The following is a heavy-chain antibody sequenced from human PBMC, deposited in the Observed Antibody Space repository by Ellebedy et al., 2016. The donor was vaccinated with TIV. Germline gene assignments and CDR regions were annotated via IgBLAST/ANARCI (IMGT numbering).Heavy chain of an antibody. J-gene: IGHJ4*02. CDR3: AREAYYGSGKPNPLAY. D-gene: IGHD3-10*01. CDR2: TFYRSQWHT. Sequence: SQTISLTCXISGDIVSSNSAAWNWIRQSPSRGLEWLGRTFYRSQWHTDYADSVKSRITISPDTSKNQFSLQLNSVTPEDTAVYYCAREAYYGSGKPNPLAYWGQGTLVTVSS. V-gene: IGHV6-1*01. CDR1: GDIVSSNSAA.